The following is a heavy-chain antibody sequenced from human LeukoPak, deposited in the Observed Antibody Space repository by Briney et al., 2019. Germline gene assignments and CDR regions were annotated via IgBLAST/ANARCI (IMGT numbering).Heavy chain of an antibody. CDR1: GFTFSSYW. Sequence: GGSLRLSCAASGFTFSSYWMHWVRQAPGKGLVWVSRINSDGSSTSYADSVKGRFTISRDNAKNSLYLQMNSLRAEDTAVYYCARDRDGIALIRDRRYYYMDVWGKGTTVTVPS. D-gene: IGHD3-10*01. CDR2: INSDGSST. J-gene: IGHJ6*03. V-gene: IGHV3-74*01. CDR3: ARDRDGIALIRDRRYYYMDV.